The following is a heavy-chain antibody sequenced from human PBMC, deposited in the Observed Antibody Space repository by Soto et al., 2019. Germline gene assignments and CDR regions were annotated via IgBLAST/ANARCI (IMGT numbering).Heavy chain of an antibody. V-gene: IGHV4-61*01. CDR2: IYYSGST. Sequence: SETLSLTCTVSGGSVSSGSYYWSWIRQPPGKGLEWIGYIYYSGSTNYNPSLKSRVTISVDKSKNQFSLNLSSVTAADTAVYYCARDQNGSGNYYTRYFDYWGQGTLVTVSS. D-gene: IGHD3-10*01. CDR3: ARDQNGSGNYYTRYFDY. J-gene: IGHJ4*02. CDR1: GGSVSSGSYY.